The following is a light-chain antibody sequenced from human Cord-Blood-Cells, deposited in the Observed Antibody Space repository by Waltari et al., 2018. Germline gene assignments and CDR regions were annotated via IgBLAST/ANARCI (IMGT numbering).Light chain of an antibody. V-gene: IGLV2-23*01. Sequence: QSALTQPASVSGSPGQSITISCPGTSSDVGSYNLFPWYQQHPGKAPKPMIYEGSERPSGVSNRFSGSKSGNTASLTISGLQAEDEADYYCCSYAGSSTFYVFGTGTKVTVL. J-gene: IGLJ1*01. CDR1: SSDVGSYNL. CDR2: EGS. CDR3: CSYAGSSTFYV.